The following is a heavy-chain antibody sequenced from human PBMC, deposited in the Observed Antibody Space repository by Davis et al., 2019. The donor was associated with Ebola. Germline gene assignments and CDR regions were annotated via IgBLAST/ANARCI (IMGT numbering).Heavy chain of an antibody. V-gene: IGHV4-59*01. CDR1: GGSISSYY. J-gene: IGHJ4*02. CDR2: IYYSGST. D-gene: IGHD5-24*01. CDR3: VGGYNYDF. Sequence: ESLRLSCTVSGGSISSYYWSCIRQPPGKGLEWIGYIYYSGSTSYNPSLKSRVTISLDTSENQFSLFRTSVTAADTATSYCVGGYNYDFWGQGALVIVSS.